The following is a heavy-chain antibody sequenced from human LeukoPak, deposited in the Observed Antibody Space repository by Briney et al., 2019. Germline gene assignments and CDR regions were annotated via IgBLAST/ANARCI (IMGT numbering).Heavy chain of an antibody. J-gene: IGHJ5*02. Sequence: ASVKVSCKTSGYPFSTWEINWVRQAAGQGLEWLGWVHPDSGNTDYAQKFRGRVTMSRDTSTGTAYMELSGLRLEDTAVYFCARGPRNDPWGQGTLVTVSS. CDR3: ARGPRNDP. CDR2: VHPDSGNT. D-gene: IGHD1-14*01. CDR1: GYPFSTWE. V-gene: IGHV1-8*01.